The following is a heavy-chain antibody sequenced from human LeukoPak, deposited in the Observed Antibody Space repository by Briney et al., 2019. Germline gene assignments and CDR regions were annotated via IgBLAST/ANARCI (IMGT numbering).Heavy chain of an antibody. CDR1: GGSISSYY. D-gene: IGHD1-26*01. V-gene: IGHV4-59*01. Sequence: PSETLSLTCTVSGGSISSYYWNWIRQPPGKGLEWIGYIYYSGGTNYNPSLKSRVTISVDTSKNQFSLKLRSVTAADTAVYYCARDPSGSFFNWFDPWGQGTLVTVSS. J-gene: IGHJ5*02. CDR3: ARDPSGSFFNWFDP. CDR2: IYYSGGT.